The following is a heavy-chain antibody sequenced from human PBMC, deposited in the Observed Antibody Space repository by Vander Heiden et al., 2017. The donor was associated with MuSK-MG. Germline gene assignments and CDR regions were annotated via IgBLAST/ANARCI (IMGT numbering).Heavy chain of an antibody. CDR2: ISSSSSYI. Sequence: EVQLVESGGGLVKRGGSLRLSCAASGFTFSSYSMNWVRQAPGKGLEWVSSISSSSSYIYYADSVKGRFTISRDNAKNSLYLQMNSLRAEDTAVYYCARDRFTVAPIDYWGQGTLVTVSS. CDR1: GFTFSSYS. V-gene: IGHV3-21*01. CDR3: ARDRFTVAPIDY. D-gene: IGHD4-17*01. J-gene: IGHJ4*02.